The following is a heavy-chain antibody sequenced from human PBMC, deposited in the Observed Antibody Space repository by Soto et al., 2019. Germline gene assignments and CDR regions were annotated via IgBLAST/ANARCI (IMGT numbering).Heavy chain of an antibody. CDR3: ARIEVHCSSTSCHLFHLDY. CDR1: GYTFTSYA. V-gene: IGHV1-3*01. D-gene: IGHD2-2*01. Sequence: GASVKVSCKASGYTFTSYAMHWVRQAPGQRLEWMGWINAGNGNTKYSQKFQGRVTITRDTSASTAYMELSSLRSEDTAVYYCARIEVHCSSTSCHLFHLDYWGQGTLVTVSS. J-gene: IGHJ4*02. CDR2: INAGNGNT.